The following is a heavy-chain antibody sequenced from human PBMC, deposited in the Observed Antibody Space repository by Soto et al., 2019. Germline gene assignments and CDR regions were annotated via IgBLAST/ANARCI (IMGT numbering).Heavy chain of an antibody. CDR3: ARDNDRPQLGGNYYYILDV. V-gene: IGHV1-69*12. J-gene: IGHJ6*02. D-gene: IGHD2-8*01. Sequence: QVQLEQSGAEVKKPGSSVKVSCKASGGTFRTAAISWVRQAPGQGLEWMGGIMPVFRTPDYAQKFQGRVTITADESTNTDYMELSGLRSDDTAVYYCARDNDRPQLGGNYYYILDVWGQGTTITVSS. CDR2: IMPVFRTP. CDR1: GGTFRTAA.